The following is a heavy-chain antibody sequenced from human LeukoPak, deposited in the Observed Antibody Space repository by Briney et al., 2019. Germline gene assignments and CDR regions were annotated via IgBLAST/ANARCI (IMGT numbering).Heavy chain of an antibody. CDR1: GYIFTAYY. CDR2: INPNSGAT. CDR3: ARVLPNTQYTNGRDSCFDP. J-gene: IGHJ5*02. V-gene: IGHV1-2*02. D-gene: IGHD2-8*01. Sequence: VASVKVSCKSSGYIFTAYYMHWVRQAPGQGLEWMGWINPNSGATKYAQKFQGRITMTRDTSISTAYMELSRLKYDDTAVYFCARVLPNTQYTNGRDSCFDPWGQGTLVTVSS.